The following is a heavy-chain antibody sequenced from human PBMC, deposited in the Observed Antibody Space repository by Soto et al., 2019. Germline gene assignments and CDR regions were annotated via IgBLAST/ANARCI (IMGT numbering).Heavy chain of an antibody. V-gene: IGHV4-34*01. J-gene: IGHJ4*02. CDR2: INHSGST. D-gene: IGHD5-18*01. Sequence: SETLSLTCAVYGGSFSGYYWSWIRQPPGKGLEWIGEINHSGSTNYNPSLKSRVTISVDTSKNQFSLKLSSVTAVDTAVYYCARFTLSRGYSYGPFDYWGQGTLVTVSS. CDR3: ARFTLSRGYSYGPFDY. CDR1: GGSFSGYY.